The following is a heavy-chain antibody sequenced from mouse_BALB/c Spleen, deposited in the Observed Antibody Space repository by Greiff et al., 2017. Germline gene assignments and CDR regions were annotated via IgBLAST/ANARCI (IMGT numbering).Heavy chain of an antibody. Sequence: DVQLVESGPGLVKPSQSLSLTCTVTGYSITSDYAWNWIRQFPGNKLEWMGYISYSGSTSYNPSLKSRISITRDTSKNQFFLQLNSVTTEDTATYYCARAIGMDYWGQGTSVTVSS. J-gene: IGHJ4*01. CDR3: ARAIGMDY. CDR1: GYSITSDYA. V-gene: IGHV3-2*02. CDR2: ISYSGST.